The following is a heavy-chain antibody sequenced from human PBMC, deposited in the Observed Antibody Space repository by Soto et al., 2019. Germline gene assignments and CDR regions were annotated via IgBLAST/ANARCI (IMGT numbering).Heavy chain of an antibody. Sequence: QVQLQESGPGLVKPSQTLSLTCTVSGDSISNVNYCWSWIRQPPDKGLEWIGHIYNGGSTYSNPSLRXRXTXSXYPSKNQFSLKLSSVSAADTAVYYCAKGPSGDKVDYWGQGTLVTVSS. CDR1: GDSISNVNYC. D-gene: IGHD7-27*01. J-gene: IGHJ4*02. CDR3: AKGPSGDKVDY. V-gene: IGHV4-30-4*01. CDR2: IYNGGST.